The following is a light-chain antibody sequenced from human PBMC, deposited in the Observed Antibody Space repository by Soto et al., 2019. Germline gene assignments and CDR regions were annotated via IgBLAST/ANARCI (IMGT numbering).Light chain of an antibody. CDR2: GAS. Sequence: EIVLTQSPGTLSLSLGERATLSCRASQSVSSNYLAWYQQKTGQAPRLLMYGASRRATGIPDRFSGSGSGTDFTLTISILESEDFAVYYCQQYGSSPPWTFGQGTKLEIK. CDR3: QQYGSSPPWT. CDR1: QSVSSNY. V-gene: IGKV3-20*01. J-gene: IGKJ1*01.